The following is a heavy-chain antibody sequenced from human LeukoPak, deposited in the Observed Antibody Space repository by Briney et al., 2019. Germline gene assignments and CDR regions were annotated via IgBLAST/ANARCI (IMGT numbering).Heavy chain of an antibody. V-gene: IGHV4-59*01. D-gene: IGHD3-10*01. CDR3: ARVRGLGLFDY. J-gene: IGHJ4*02. CDR1: GGSINNCY. Sequence: PSETLSLTCTVSGGSINNCYWGWIRQPPGKGLEWLGHVFDSGSTNNNPSLKSRVTISVDTSRNQFSLRLTSVTAADTAMYFCARVRGLGLFDYWGRGILVSVSS. CDR2: VFDSGST.